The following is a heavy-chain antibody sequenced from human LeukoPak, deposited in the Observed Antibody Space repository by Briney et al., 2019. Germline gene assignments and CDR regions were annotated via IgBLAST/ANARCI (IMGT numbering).Heavy chain of an antibody. CDR2: IYYSGST. D-gene: IGHD6-19*01. V-gene: IGHV4-39*01. CDR1: GGSISSSSYY. CDR3: ATNKGSGWYGLFDY. J-gene: IGHJ4*02. Sequence: PSETLSLTCTVSGGSISSSSYYWGWIRQPPGKGLEWIGSIYYSGSTYYNPSLRSRVTISVATSKNQFSLKLSSVTAADTAVYYCATNKGSGWYGLFDYWGQGTLVTVSS.